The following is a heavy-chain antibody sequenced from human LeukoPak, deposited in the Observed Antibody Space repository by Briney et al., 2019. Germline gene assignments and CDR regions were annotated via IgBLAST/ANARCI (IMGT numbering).Heavy chain of an antibody. CDR1: GITLSNYG. CDR3: AKRGVVIRVILVGFYKEAYYFDS. D-gene: IGHD3-22*01. J-gene: IGHJ4*02. Sequence: GGSLRLSCAVSGITLSNYGMSWVRKAPGKGLQWVAGMSGSGGGTNYADSVKGRFTVSRDNSKNTLYLQMKSLRAEDTAVYFCAKRGVVIRVILVGFYKEAYYFDSWGQGALVTVSS. CDR2: MSGSGGGT. V-gene: IGHV3-23*01.